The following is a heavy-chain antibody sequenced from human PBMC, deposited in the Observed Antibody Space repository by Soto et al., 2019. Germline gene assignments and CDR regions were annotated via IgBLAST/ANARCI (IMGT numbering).Heavy chain of an antibody. D-gene: IGHD6-13*01. CDR2: IYYSGST. V-gene: IGHV4-59*01. CDR3: ARDSSSSWLNYFDY. CDR1: GGSISSYY. J-gene: IGHJ4*02. Sequence: SETLSLTCTVSGGSISSYYWSWIRQPPGKGLEWIGYIYYSGSTNYNPSLKSRVTISVDTSKNQFSLKLSSVTAADTAVYYCARDSSSSWLNYFDYWGQGTLVTVSS.